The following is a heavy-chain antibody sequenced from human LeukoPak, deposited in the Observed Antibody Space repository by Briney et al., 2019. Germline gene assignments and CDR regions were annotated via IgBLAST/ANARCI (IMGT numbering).Heavy chain of an antibody. Sequence: SETLSLTCTVSGGSISSYHWSWIRQPPGKGLEWIGYIYYSGSTNYNPSLKSRVTISVDTSKNQFSLKLSSVTAADTAVYYCATASYGGANDYWGQGTLVTVSS. CDR2: IYYSGST. D-gene: IGHD4-23*01. J-gene: IGHJ4*02. CDR3: ATASYGGANDY. V-gene: IGHV4-59*08. CDR1: GGSISSYH.